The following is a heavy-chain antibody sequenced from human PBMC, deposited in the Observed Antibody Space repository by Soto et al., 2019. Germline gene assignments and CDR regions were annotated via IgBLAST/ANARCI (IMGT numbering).Heavy chain of an antibody. D-gene: IGHD1-26*01. Sequence: QITLKESGPTLVKPTQTLTLTCSFSGFSLSTGGVCVGWCRQPPVKALEWLALIYWDDDKRYSPSLKSRLNITKDTSKHQVGLTITNMDAVDTATYYCAQSCCGWTRFDYWGQGTLVTVSS. CDR2: IYWDDDK. J-gene: IGHJ4*02. CDR3: AQSCCGWTRFDY. CDR1: GFSLSTGGVC. V-gene: IGHV2-5*02.